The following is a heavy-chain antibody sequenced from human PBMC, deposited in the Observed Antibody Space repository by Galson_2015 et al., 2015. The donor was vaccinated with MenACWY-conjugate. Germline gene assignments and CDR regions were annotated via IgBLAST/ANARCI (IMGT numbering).Heavy chain of an antibody. Sequence: SLRLSCAASGFTFSNYWMHWVRQGPGKGLEWLSRIDNDGNRITYADSVKGRFTISRDNAKNTLYLQINSVRADDTAVYYCSRGGEAKLIIVGGISEIWGQGTTVTVPS. J-gene: IGHJ3*02. CDR2: IDNDGNRI. CDR3: SRGGEAKLIIVGGISEI. D-gene: IGHD1-26*01. V-gene: IGHV3-74*01. CDR1: GFTFSNYW.